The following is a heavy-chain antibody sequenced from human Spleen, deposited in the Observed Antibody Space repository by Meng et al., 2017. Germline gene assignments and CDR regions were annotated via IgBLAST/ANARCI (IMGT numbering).Heavy chain of an antibody. V-gene: IGHV3-21*01. CDR3: ARDGPSGGIDY. CDR1: GFTFSSYS. D-gene: IGHD2-15*01. Sequence: GESLKISCAASGFTFSSYSMNSVRQAPGKGLDWVSTITSSGSHTYYADSVKGRFTISRDNSKNTLDLQMNSLRGEDTAVYYCARDGPSGGIDYWGQGTLVTVSS. CDR2: ITSSGSHT. J-gene: IGHJ4*02.